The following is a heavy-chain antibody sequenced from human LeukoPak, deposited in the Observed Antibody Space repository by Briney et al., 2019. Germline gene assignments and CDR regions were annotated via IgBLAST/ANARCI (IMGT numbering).Heavy chain of an antibody. CDR1: GGSISSGDYY. V-gene: IGHV4-30-4*08. J-gene: IGHJ3*02. CDR2: IYYSGST. CDR3: ARDDPGGYSGYDLAFDI. Sequence: SQTLSLTCTVSGGSISSGDYYWSWIRQPPGKGLEWIGYIYYSGSTYYNPSLKSRVTISVDTSKNQFSLKLSSVTAADTAVYYCARDDPGGYSGYDLAFDIWGQGTMVTVSS. D-gene: IGHD5-12*01.